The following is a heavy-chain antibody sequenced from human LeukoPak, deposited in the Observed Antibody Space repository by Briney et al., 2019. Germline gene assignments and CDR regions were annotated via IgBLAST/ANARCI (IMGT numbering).Heavy chain of an antibody. CDR1: GFTFSSYA. V-gene: IGHV3-23*01. J-gene: IGHJ4*02. D-gene: IGHD6-19*01. CDR2: ISGSGCST. CDR3: ARGGSGGWYGGGYFDY. Sequence: GGSLRLSCAASGFTFSSYAMSWVRQAPGKGLEGVSVISGSGCSTYYADAVKGRFTISRDNSKNTLYLEMKSLRAEDTAGYYCARGGSGGWYGGGYFDYWGQGALVTVSS.